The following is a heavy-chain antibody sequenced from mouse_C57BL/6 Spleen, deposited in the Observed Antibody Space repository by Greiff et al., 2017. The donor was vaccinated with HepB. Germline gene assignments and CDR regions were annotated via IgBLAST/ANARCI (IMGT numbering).Heavy chain of an antibody. CDR2: ISYDGSN. V-gene: IGHV3-6*01. CDR1: GYSITSGYY. CDR3: ARDPLYRGYFDV. J-gene: IGHJ1*03. D-gene: IGHD2-1*01. Sequence: EVHLVESGPGLVKPSQSLSLTCSVTGYSITSGYYWNWIRQFPGNKLEWMGYISYDGSNNYNPSLKNRISITRDTSKNQFFLKLNSVTTEDTATYYCARDPLYRGYFDVWGTGTTVTVSS.